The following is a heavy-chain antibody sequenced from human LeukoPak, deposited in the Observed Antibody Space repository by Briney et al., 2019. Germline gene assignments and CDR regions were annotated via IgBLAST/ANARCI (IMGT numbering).Heavy chain of an antibody. J-gene: IGHJ5*02. CDR3: ARVGLLRDFDP. CDR2: VYHSGRT. Sequence: SETLSLTCSVSGYSISSGYYWGWIRQPPGKGLEWIGSVYHSGRTYYNPSLKSRVTISVDTSKNQFSLKLSSVTAADTAVYYCARVGLLRDFDPWGQGTLVAVSS. V-gene: IGHV4-38-2*02. D-gene: IGHD3-10*01. CDR1: GYSISSGYY.